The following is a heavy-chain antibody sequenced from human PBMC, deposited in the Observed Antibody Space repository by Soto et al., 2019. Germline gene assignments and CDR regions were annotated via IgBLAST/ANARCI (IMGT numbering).Heavy chain of an antibody. D-gene: IGHD2-15*01. V-gene: IGHV1-24*01. CDR3: ARSRRDCSADSCLSDFDY. J-gene: IGHJ4*02. CDR2: FDPEDGET. CDR1: GYTLTELS. Sequence: ASVKVSCKVSGYTLTELSMHWVRQAPGKGLEWMGGFDPEDGETIYAQKFQGRVTMIADTSTTTVYMELRSLRSDDTAVYYCARSRRDCSADSCLSDFDYWGQGTLVTVSS.